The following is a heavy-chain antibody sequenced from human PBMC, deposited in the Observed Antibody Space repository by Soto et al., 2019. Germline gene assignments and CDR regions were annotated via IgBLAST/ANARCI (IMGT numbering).Heavy chain of an antibody. Sequence: GSLRLSCAASGFTFSSYAMHWVRQAPGKGLEWVAVISYDGSNKYYADSVKGRFTISRDNSKNTLYLQMNSLRAEDTAVYYCARTAALYYYYYGMDVWGQGTTVTVSS. CDR2: ISYDGSNK. CDR1: GFTFSSYA. D-gene: IGHD2-2*01. CDR3: ARTAALYYYYYGMDV. J-gene: IGHJ6*02. V-gene: IGHV3-30-3*01.